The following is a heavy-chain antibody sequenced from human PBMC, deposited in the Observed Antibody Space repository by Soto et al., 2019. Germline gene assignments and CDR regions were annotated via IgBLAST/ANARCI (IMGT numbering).Heavy chain of an antibody. V-gene: IGHV1-2*04. CDR1: GYSFTDYH. D-gene: IGHD2-8*01. CDR2: INPKSGGT. Sequence: ASVKVSCKASGYSFTDYHIHWVRQAPGQGLERLGRINPKSGGTSTAQKFQGWVTMTRDRSISTVYMELTRLRSDDTAVYFCARGHSTDCSNGVCSFFYNHEMDVWGQGTTVTVSS. CDR3: ARGHSTDCSNGVCSFFYNHEMDV. J-gene: IGHJ6*02.